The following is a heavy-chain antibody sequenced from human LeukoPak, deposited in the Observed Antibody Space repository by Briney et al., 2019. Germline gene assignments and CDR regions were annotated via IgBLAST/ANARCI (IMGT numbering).Heavy chain of an antibody. V-gene: IGHV4-59*01. J-gene: IGHJ6*02. CDR1: GGSSSSYY. Sequence: PAETLTLSCTVSGGSSSSYYRSWIRQSPGKGLEWIGYIYYSGGTNYNPSLKSRVTMSVDTSKNQFSLMLSSVTAAYTAVYDCASRLQASVVMDVWGHG. CDR2: IYYSGGT. D-gene: IGHD4-23*01. CDR3: ASRLQASVVMDV.